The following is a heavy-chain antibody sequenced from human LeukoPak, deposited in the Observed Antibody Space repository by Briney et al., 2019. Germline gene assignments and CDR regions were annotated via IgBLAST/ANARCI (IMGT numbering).Heavy chain of an antibody. CDR3: ARLEYCSSTSCYTSLSYYMDV. CDR1: GYTFTGYY. Sequence: GASVKVSCKASGYTFTGYYMHWVRQAPGQGLEWMGWINPNSGGTNYAQKFQGRVTMTRDTSISTAYMELSRLRSDDTAVYYCARLEYCSSTSCYTSLSYYMDVWGKGTTVTVSS. D-gene: IGHD2-2*02. J-gene: IGHJ6*03. V-gene: IGHV1-2*02. CDR2: INPNSGGT.